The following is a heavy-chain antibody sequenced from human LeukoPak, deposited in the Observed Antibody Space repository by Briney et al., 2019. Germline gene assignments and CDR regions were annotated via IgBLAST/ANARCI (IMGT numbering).Heavy chain of an antibody. V-gene: IGHV3-23*01. D-gene: IGHD1-26*01. J-gene: IGHJ4*02. Sequence: PGGSLRLSCAASGFTFSSYSMSWVRQAPGKGLEWVSAISGSGGSTYYADSVKGRFTISRDNSKNTLYLQMNSLRAEDTAVYYCAKDKGRYGWELNWGQGTLVTVSS. CDR1: GFTFSSYS. CDR2: ISGSGGST. CDR3: AKDKGRYGWELN.